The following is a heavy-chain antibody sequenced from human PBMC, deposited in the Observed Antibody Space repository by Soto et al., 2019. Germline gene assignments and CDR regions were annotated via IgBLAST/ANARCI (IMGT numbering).Heavy chain of an antibody. J-gene: IGHJ4*02. Sequence: EVQLVESGGGLAQPGGSLRLSCAASGFIFSSYWMHWVRQAPGKGLVWVSRINSDGSRTSYADSVKGRFTISRDNAKNTLNLQMNSLRAEDTAVYYCARVSVGAYCFDYWGQGILVTVSS. D-gene: IGHD1-26*01. V-gene: IGHV3-74*01. CDR2: INSDGSRT. CDR3: ARVSVGAYCFDY. CDR1: GFIFSSYW.